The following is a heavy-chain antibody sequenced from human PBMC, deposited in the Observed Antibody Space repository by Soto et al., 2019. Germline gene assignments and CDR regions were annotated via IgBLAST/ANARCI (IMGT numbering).Heavy chain of an antibody. Sequence: PSETLSLTCTFSGGSISSYYWSWIRQPPGKGLEWIGYIYYSGSTNYNPSLKSRVTISVDTSKNQFSLKLSSVTAADTAVYYCARQKQQLETDYWGQGTLVTVSS. CDR1: GGSISSYY. V-gene: IGHV4-59*08. CDR3: ARQKQQLETDY. CDR2: IYYSGST. D-gene: IGHD6-13*01. J-gene: IGHJ4*02.